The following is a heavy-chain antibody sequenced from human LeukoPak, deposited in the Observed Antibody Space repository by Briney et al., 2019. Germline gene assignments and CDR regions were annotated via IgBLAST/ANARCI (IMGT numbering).Heavy chain of an antibody. CDR2: IRNKANSYTT. CDR1: GFTFSSYA. J-gene: IGHJ4*02. D-gene: IGHD5-12*01. V-gene: IGHV3-72*01. CDR3: ATGVATNVY. Sequence: GGSLRLSCAASGFTFSSYAMSWVRQAPGKGLEWAGRIRNKANSYTTEYAASVKGRFTISRDDSKNSLYLQMNSLETEDTAVYYCATGVATNVYWGQGTLVTVSS.